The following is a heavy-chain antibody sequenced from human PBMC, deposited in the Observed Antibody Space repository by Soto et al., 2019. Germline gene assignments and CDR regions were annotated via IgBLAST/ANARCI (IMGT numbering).Heavy chain of an antibody. CDR1: GGSISSYY. V-gene: IGHV4-4*07. CDR2: IDTSGTT. D-gene: IGHD3-10*01. J-gene: IGHJ6*02. CDR3: ARGPRGYVYYHGMDV. Sequence: SETLSRIRTVSGGSISSYYVSRIRQSAGKGLEWIGRIDTSGTTNYNPSSKSRVTMSVVASKNHFSLNLSSVTAADTAVYYCARGPRGYVYYHGMDVWGQGTTVTVSS.